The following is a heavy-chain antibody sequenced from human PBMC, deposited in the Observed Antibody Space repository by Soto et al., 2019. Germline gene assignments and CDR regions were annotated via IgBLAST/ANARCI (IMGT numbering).Heavy chain of an antibody. CDR3: VKDSPPVDVPAAMLCYFDY. J-gene: IGHJ4*02. CDR1: GFTFSSYA. Sequence: GGSLRLSCAASGFTFSSYAMSWVRQAPGKGLEWVSAISGSGGSTYYADSGKGRFTISRDNSKNTLYLQMNSPRAEDTAVYYCVKDSPPVDVPAAMLCYFDYWGQGTLVTVSS. CDR2: ISGSGGST. V-gene: IGHV3-23*01. D-gene: IGHD2-2*01.